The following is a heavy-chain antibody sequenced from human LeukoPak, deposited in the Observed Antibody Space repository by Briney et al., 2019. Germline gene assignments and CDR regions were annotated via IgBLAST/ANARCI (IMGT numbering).Heavy chain of an antibody. J-gene: IGHJ4*02. V-gene: IGHV1-8*01. Sequence: ASVKVSCKASGYTFTSYDINWVRQATGQGLEWMGWMNPNSGNTGYAQKFQGRVTMTRNTSISTAYMELSSLRSEDTAVYYCARGGSYQSVTRVAADYWGQGTLVTVSS. CDR3: ARGGSYQSVTRVAADY. CDR2: MNPNSGNT. CDR1: GYTFTSYD. D-gene: IGHD1-26*01.